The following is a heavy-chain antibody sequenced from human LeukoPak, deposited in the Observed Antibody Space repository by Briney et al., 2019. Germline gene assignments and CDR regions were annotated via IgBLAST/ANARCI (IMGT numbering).Heavy chain of an antibody. CDR3: ARGWRDSSSWSLFDY. CDR1: GFTFSTYA. J-gene: IGHJ4*02. D-gene: IGHD6-13*01. Sequence: GGSLRLSCAASGFTFSTYAMTWVRQAPGKGLEWISVISASGGTTHYADSVKGRFTISRDNSKNTLYLQMNSLRSEDTAVYYCARGWRDSSSWSLFDYWGQGTLVTVSS. V-gene: IGHV3-23*01. CDR2: ISASGGTT.